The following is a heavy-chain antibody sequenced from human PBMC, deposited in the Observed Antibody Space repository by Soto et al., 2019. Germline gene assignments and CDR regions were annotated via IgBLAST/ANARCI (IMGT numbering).Heavy chain of an antibody. V-gene: IGHV3-23*01. D-gene: IGHD3-22*01. CDR2: ISGSGGST. Sequence: GGSLRLSCAASGFTFSSYAMSWVRQAPGKGLEWVSAISGSGGSTYYADSVKGRFTISRDNSKNTVYLQMNSLRAEGTAVYYCGKDPPPTVDYYDSSGPSDAFDIWGQGTMVTVSS. CDR3: GKDPPPTVDYYDSSGPSDAFDI. J-gene: IGHJ3*02. CDR1: GFTFSSYA.